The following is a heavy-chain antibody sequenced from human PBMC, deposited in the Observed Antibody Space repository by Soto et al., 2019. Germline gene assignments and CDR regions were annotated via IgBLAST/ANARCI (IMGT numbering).Heavy chain of an antibody. CDR1: GGSIKNYY. CDR3: ARNPPGPVDFDV. Sequence: SETLSLTCTVSGGSIKNYYWSWIRQSPGKRLEWIAHIYSSGCAHFSPSLQSRVTISLGPSENQLSLSLASVTAAETAVYYCARNPPGPVDFDVWGPGTLVT. J-gene: IGHJ4*02. CDR2: IYSSGCA. V-gene: IGHV4-59*01.